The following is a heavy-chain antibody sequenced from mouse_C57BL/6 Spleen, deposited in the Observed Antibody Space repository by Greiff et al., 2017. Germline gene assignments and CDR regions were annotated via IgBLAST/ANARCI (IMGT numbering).Heavy chain of an antibody. CDR1: GFTFSDYY. Sequence: EVKVVESEGGLVQPGGSMKLSCTASGFTFSDYYMAWVRQVPEKGLEWVANINYDGSSTYYLDSLKSRFIISRDNAKNILYLQMSSLKSEDTATYYCARVYDYAYAMDYWGQGTSVSVSS. CDR2: INYDGSST. D-gene: IGHD2-4*01. CDR3: ARVYDYAYAMDY. V-gene: IGHV5-16*01. J-gene: IGHJ4*01.